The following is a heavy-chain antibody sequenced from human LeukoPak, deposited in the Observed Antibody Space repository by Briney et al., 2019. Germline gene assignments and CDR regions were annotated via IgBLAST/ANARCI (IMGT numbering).Heavy chain of an antibody. CDR1: GFIFSKYA. Sequence: GGSLRLSCAASGFIFSKYAMHWVRQAPGKGLEWVAVIWFDGRQTFYADSVKGRFTISRDNSKNTLYLQMNTLRAEDTAVYYCAKDGDSSGFDLSYWGQGTLVTVSS. V-gene: IGHV3-30*02. D-gene: IGHD3-22*01. J-gene: IGHJ4*02. CDR2: IWFDGRQT. CDR3: AKDGDSSGFDLSY.